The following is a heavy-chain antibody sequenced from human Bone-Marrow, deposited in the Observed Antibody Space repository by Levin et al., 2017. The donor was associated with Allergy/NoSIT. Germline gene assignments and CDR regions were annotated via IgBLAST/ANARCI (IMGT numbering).Heavy chain of an antibody. CDR1: GFSFDDYA. CDR2: ISWNGGGT. CDR3: AKPEGGDSNYYFDS. V-gene: IGHV3-43D*04. D-gene: IGHD4-11*01. Sequence: LSLTCAASGFSFDDYAMHWVRQAPGKGLEWVALISWNGGGTYYADPVKGRFTISRDNSKNSLYLQMNSLRPEDTALYYCAKPEGGDSNYYFDSWGQGTLVTVSS. J-gene: IGHJ4*02.